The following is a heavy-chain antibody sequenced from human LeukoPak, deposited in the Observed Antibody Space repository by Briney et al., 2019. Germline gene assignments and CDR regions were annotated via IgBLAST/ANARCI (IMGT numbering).Heavy chain of an antibody. D-gene: IGHD3-9*01. CDR3: ARDHDILTGFDY. Sequence: ASVKVSCKASGGTFSSYAISWVRQAPGQGLEWMGRIIPIFGIANYAQKFQGRVTITADKSTSTAYMELSSLRSGDTAVYYCARDHDILTGFDYWGQGTLVTVSS. CDR1: GGTFSSYA. J-gene: IGHJ4*02. CDR2: IIPIFGIA. V-gene: IGHV1-69*04.